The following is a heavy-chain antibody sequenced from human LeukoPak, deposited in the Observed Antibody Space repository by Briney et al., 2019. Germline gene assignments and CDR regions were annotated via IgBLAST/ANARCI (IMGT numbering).Heavy chain of an antibody. V-gene: IGHV4-39*07. D-gene: IGHD3-9*01. CDR2: IYYSGST. Sequence: SETLSLTCTVSGGSISSSSHSWGWIRQPPGKGLDWIGSIYYSGSTYYNPSLKSRVTISVDASKNQFSLNLSSVTAADTAVYYCARGGLRYFDWLFDEFDYWGQGTLVTVSS. CDR1: GGSISSSSHS. CDR3: ARGGLRYFDWLFDEFDY. J-gene: IGHJ4*02.